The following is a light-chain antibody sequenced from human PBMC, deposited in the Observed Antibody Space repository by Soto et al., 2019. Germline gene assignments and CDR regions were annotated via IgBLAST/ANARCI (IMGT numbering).Light chain of an antibody. CDR3: QQYGNAPIT. CDR2: GAS. J-gene: IGKJ5*01. Sequence: ETVLTQSPGTRSLSPGERATLSCRASQGINSSYLAWYQQKPGQAPSRLIYGASSRATGIPDRFSGSGSGTDFTLTISRLEPEDFAVYYCQQYGNAPITFGQGTRLEIK. CDR1: QGINSSY. V-gene: IGKV3-20*01.